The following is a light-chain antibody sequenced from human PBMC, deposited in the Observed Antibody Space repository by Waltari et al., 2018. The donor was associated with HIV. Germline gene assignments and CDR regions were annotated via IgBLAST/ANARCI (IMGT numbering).Light chain of an antibody. Sequence: SSVLTQPPSVSVAPGQTARIPCGGDDIGRQSVHWYQQKPGQAPLLVVFDDGDRPSGIPERFSCSNSGNTATLTIGRVEAGDEADYYCQLWDTTSDHPVFGGGTKLTVL. CDR1: DIGRQS. CDR3: QLWDTTSDHPV. V-gene: IGLV3-21*02. J-gene: IGLJ3*02. CDR2: DDG.